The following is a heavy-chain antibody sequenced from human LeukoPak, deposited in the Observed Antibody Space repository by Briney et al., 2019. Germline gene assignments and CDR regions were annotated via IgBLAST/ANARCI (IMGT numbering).Heavy chain of an antibody. CDR2: ISTYNGDT. Sequence: ASVKVSCKASGYTFTRYAITWVRQAPGQGLEWMGRISTYNGDTKYAQKLQGRVTMTTDTSTSTAYMELRSLRSDDTAVYYCARSPLDIEGHSGHSRVREKYHLDSWGQGTLVTVSS. V-gene: IGHV1-18*01. CDR3: ARSPLDIEGHSGHSRVREKYHLDS. D-gene: IGHD6-19*01. CDR1: GYTFTRYA. J-gene: IGHJ4*02.